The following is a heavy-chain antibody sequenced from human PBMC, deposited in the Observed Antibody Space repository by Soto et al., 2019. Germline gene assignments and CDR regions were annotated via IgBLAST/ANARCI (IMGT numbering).Heavy chain of an antibody. CDR2: IYYSGNT. J-gene: IGHJ6*02. V-gene: IGHV4-31*03. D-gene: IGHD5-18*01. CDR3: ARDRLMATAGTARHYFGLDV. CDR1: GGSIRSGGYY. Sequence: QVQLQESGPGLVKPSQTLSLTCTVSGGSIRSGGYYWSWVRQNPRRGLEWIGNIYYSGNTYYNPSLKNRLTISLDTSKNQFSLNLSSVTAADTAVYYCARDRLMATAGTARHYFGLDVWGQGTTVTVSS.